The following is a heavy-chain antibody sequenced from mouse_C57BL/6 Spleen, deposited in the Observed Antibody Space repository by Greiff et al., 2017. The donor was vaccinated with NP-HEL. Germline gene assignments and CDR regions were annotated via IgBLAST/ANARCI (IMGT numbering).Heavy chain of an antibody. J-gene: IGHJ4*01. Sequence: QVQLQQSGAELVRPGASVKLSCKASGYTFTDYYINWVKQRPGQGLEWIARIYPGSGNTYYNEKFKGKATLTAEKSSSTAYMQLSSLTSEDSAVYFCARLDFYDGYYGAMDYWGQGTSVTVSS. CDR1: GYTFTDYY. CDR2: IYPGSGNT. D-gene: IGHD2-3*01. V-gene: IGHV1-76*01. CDR3: ARLDFYDGYYGAMDY.